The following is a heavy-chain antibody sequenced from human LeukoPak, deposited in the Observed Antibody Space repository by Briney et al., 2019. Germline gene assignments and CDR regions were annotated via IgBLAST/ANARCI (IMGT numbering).Heavy chain of an antibody. Sequence: SETLSLTCTVSGGSVSSGSYYWSWIRQPPGKGLEWIGYIYYSGSTNYNPSLKSRVTISVDTSKNQFSLKLSSVTAADTAEYYCARDYYDSSGYSMIWFDPWGQGTLVTVSS. CDR3: ARDYYDSSGYSMIWFDP. CDR1: GGSVSSGSYY. CDR2: IYYSGST. V-gene: IGHV4-61*01. J-gene: IGHJ5*02. D-gene: IGHD3-22*01.